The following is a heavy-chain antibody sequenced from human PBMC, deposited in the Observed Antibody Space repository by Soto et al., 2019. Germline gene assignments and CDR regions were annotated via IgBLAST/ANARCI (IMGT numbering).Heavy chain of an antibody. CDR2: ISFDGSET. Sequence: QVQLVESGGGVVQPGRSQRLSCAASGFNFRSYGMHWVRQAPGKGLEWVAGISFDGSETHHAESLQGRFTISRDNAKNTLFLQMNSLRAEDTAVYYCADYGMEVWGQGTTVTVSS. CDR1: GFNFRSYG. V-gene: IGHV3-30*03. J-gene: IGHJ6*02. CDR3: ADYGMEV.